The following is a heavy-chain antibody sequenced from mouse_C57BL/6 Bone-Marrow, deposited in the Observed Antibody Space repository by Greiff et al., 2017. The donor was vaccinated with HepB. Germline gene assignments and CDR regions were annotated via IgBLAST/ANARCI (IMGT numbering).Heavy chain of an antibody. Sequence: VKLMESGAELVKPGASVKISCKASGYAFSSYWMNWVKQRPGKGLEWIGQIYPGDGDTNYNGKFKGKATLTADKSSSTAYMQLSSQTSEDSAVYFCARLGYYYGSSFWYFDVWGTGTTVTVSS. CDR2: IYPGDGDT. V-gene: IGHV1-80*01. D-gene: IGHD1-1*01. CDR1: GYAFSSYW. CDR3: ARLGYYYGSSFWYFDV. J-gene: IGHJ1*03.